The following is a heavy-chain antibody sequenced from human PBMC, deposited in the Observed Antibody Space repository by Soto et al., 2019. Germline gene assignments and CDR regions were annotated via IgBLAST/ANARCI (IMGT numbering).Heavy chain of an antibody. J-gene: IGHJ4*02. CDR1: GYGFTTYG. D-gene: IGHD1-1*01. CDR2: ISAHNGNT. V-gene: IGHV1-18*01. Sequence: QVHLVQSGAEVKKPGASVKVSCKGSGYGFTTYGITWVRQAPGQGLEWMAWISAHNGNTNYAQKLQGRVTVNRDTSTSTAYMELRSLSSDDTAVYYCARGRYGDYWGQGALVTVSS. CDR3: ARGRYGDY.